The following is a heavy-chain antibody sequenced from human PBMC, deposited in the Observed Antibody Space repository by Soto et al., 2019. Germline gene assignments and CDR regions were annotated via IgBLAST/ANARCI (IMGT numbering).Heavy chain of an antibody. CDR1: GFTFSNAW. D-gene: IGHD4-17*01. Sequence: PGGSLRLSCAVSGFTFSNAWMSWVRQAPGKGLEWVGRIRSKTDGGSADYGAPVRGRFTISRDDSKNTLYLQMNSLKTEDTAVYYCTTDYGDYPIDYWGQGTLVTVSS. V-gene: IGHV3-15*01. CDR2: IRSKTDGGSA. J-gene: IGHJ4*02. CDR3: TTDYGDYPIDY.